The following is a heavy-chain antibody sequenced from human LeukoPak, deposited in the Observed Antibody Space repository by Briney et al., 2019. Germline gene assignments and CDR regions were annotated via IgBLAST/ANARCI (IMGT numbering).Heavy chain of an antibody. J-gene: IGHJ6*03. Sequence: PGGSLRLSCAASGFTFSSYGMHWVRQAPGKGLEWVPFIRYDGSNKYYADSVKGRFTISRDNSKNTLYLQMNSLRAEDTAVYYCAKDPRYCSSTSCYYYYMDVWGKGTTVTVSS. CDR1: GFTFSSYG. V-gene: IGHV3-30*02. CDR3: AKDPRYCSSTSCYYYYMDV. D-gene: IGHD2-2*01. CDR2: IRYDGSNK.